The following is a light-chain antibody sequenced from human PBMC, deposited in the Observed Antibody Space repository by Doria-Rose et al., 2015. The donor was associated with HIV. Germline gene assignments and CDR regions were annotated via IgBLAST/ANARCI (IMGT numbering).Light chain of an antibody. V-gene: IGKV3-20*01. J-gene: IGKJ1*01. Sequence: TQSPRTLSLSTGERATLSCRASQSFSSSYLAWYQQKPGQAPSLLIYDGSTRATGIPDRFSASGSGTDFTLTINRLEPEDFALYYCHQYGTSWTFGQGTKVEI. CDR1: QSFSSSY. CDR3: HQYGTSWT. CDR2: DGS.